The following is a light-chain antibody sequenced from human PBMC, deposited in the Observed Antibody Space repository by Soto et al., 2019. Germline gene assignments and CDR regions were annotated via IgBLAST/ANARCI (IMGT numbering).Light chain of an antibody. CDR2: DVS. CDR1: SSDVGGYNY. Sequence: QSALTQPASVSGSPGQSITISCTGTSSDVGGYNYVSWYQHHPGKAPKLIIFDVSDRPSGISDRFSASKSGNTASLTISGRQAEDEADYYCCSYSSGSTPGVFGTGTKLTVL. J-gene: IGLJ1*01. V-gene: IGLV2-14*03. CDR3: CSYSSGSTPGV.